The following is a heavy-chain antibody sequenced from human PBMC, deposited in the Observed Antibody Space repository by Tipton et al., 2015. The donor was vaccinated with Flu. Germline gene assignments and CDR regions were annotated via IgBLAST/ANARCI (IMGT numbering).Heavy chain of an antibody. CDR3: ARGPLLDL. D-gene: IGHD5/OR15-5a*01. Sequence: TLSLTCAVYGGSFSGYYWSWIRQPPGKGLEWIGEINHSGSTNYNPPLKSRVTISVDTSKNQFSLKLSSATAADTAVYYCARGPLLDLWGRGTLVTVSS. CDR1: GGSFSGYY. V-gene: IGHV4-34*01. J-gene: IGHJ2*01. CDR2: INHSGST.